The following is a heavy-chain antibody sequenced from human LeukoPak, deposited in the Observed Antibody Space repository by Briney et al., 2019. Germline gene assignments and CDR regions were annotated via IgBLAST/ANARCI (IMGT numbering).Heavy chain of an antibody. J-gene: IGHJ3*02. CDR2: IYYSGST. CDR1: GGSISSYY. CDR3: ARAYSTMPDAFDI. Sequence: SETLSLTCTVSGGSISSYYWSRIRQPPGKGLEWIGYIYYSGSTNYNPSLKSRVTISVDTSKNQFSLKLSSVTAADTAVYYCARAYSTMPDAFDIWGQGTMVTVSS. D-gene: IGHD2-2*01. V-gene: IGHV4-59*01.